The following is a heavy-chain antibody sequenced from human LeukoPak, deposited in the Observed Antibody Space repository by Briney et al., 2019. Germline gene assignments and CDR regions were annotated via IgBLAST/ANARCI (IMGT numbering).Heavy chain of an antibody. CDR3: ARGPYSTSYYYGMDV. J-gene: IGHJ6*02. Sequence: PGRSLRLSCAASGFTFSSYAMHWVRQAPGKGLEWVALISSDGSNEYYADSVKGRFAISRDNSKNTLYLQMNSLRAEDTAVYYCARGPYSTSYYYGMDVWGQGTTVTVSS. D-gene: IGHD2-2*01. CDR1: GFTFSSYA. V-gene: IGHV3-30*09. CDR2: ISSDGSNE.